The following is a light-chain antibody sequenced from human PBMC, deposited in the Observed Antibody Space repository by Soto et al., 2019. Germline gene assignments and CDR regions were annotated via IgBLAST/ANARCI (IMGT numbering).Light chain of an antibody. CDR3: QQYNSYS. CDR2: HAS. Sequence: DIQMPQSPSSLSASVGDSVTITCRASQSINWYLNWYQQKPGKAPNLLIYHASTLESGVPSRFSGSGSGTEFTLTISSLQPEDLSTYYCQQYNSYSFGQGTKVDIK. V-gene: IGKV1-5*01. CDR1: QSINWY. J-gene: IGKJ1*01.